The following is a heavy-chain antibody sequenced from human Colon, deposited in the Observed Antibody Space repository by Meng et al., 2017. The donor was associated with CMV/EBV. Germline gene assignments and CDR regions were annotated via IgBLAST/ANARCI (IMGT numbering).Heavy chain of an antibody. CDR1: GFSFSESG. D-gene: IGHD3-3*01. CDR3: SNGLLGVQGH. Sequence: QGQRVESGGGVGQPGWSLRLLCVASGFSFSESGIHWLRQAPGKGLEWVSFIDTTNHYYADSVKGRFTISRDDSKRMVYLQMNNLKTEDTAMYFCSNGLLGVQGHWGQGTLVTVSS. J-gene: IGHJ4*02. CDR2: IDTTNH. V-gene: IGHV3-30*02.